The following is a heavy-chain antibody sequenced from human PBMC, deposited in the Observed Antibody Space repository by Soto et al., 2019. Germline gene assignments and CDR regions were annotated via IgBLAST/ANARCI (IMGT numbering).Heavy chain of an antibody. V-gene: IGHV1-8*01. CDR2: MNPNSGNT. D-gene: IGHD3-22*01. CDR3: ATLYVAYDSSGYYLDY. J-gene: IGHJ4*02. Sequence: GASVKVSCKASGYTFTSYDINWVRQATGQGLEWMGWMNPNSGNTGYAQKFQGRVTMTRNTSTSTAYMELSSLRSEDTAVYYCATLYVAYDSSGYYLDYWGQGTLVTVSS. CDR1: GYTFTSYD.